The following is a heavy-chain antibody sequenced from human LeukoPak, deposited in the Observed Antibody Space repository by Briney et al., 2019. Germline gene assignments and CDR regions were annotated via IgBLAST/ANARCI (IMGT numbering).Heavy chain of an antibody. CDR2: ISYDGSNK. CDR3: ARVPLGAYYFDF. CDR1: GFTFSSYG. Sequence: PGGSLRLSCAASGFTFSSYGMHWVRQAPGKGLEWVAVISYDGSNKYYADSVKGRFTISRDNSKNTLYLQMNSLRAEDTAVYYCARVPLGAYYFDFWGQGALVTVSS. V-gene: IGHV3-30*03. D-gene: IGHD3-16*01. J-gene: IGHJ4*02.